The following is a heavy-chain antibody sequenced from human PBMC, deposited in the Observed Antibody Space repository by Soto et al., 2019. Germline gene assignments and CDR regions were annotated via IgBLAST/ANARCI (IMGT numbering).Heavy chain of an antibody. J-gene: IGHJ6*02. D-gene: IGHD2-21*01. Sequence: ELQLVETGGGMIQTGGSLRLSCAASGFSISSNYIAWVRQPPGKGLEWVSTTFSGGNTEYAASVKGRCSISRDNYKNTLYLQMDNLRVEDRAVYYCARKPPSAIQGWAFGMDVWGQWTTVSVSS. CDR1: GFSISSNY. CDR2: TFSGGNT. CDR3: ARKPPSAIQGWAFGMDV. V-gene: IGHV3-53*02.